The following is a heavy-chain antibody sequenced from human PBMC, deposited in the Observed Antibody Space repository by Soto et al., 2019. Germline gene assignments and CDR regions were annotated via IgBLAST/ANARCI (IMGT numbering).Heavy chain of an antibody. J-gene: IGHJ2*01. V-gene: IGHV3-30*18. CDR3: AKTYFDL. CDR1: GFTFSSYG. CDR2: ISYDGSNK. Sequence: QVQLVESGGGVVQPGRSLRLSCAASGFTFSSYGMHWVRQAPGKGLEWVAVISYDGSNKYYADSVKGRFTISRDNSKNTLYLQMNSLRADDTAVYYCAKTYFDLWGRGTLVTVSS.